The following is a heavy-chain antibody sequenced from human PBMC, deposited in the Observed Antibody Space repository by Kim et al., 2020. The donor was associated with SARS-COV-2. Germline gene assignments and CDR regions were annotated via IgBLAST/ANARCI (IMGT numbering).Heavy chain of an antibody. Sequence: GGSLRLSCAASGFTFSSYAMHWVRQAPGKGLEWVAVISYDGSNKYYADSVKGRFTISRDNSKNTLYLQMNSLRAEDTAVYYCARDYDVVVVPAAMDYWGQGTLVTVSS. J-gene: IGHJ4*02. CDR3: ARDYDVVVVPAAMDY. V-gene: IGHV3-30-3*01. CDR2: ISYDGSNK. D-gene: IGHD2-2*01. CDR1: GFTFSSYA.